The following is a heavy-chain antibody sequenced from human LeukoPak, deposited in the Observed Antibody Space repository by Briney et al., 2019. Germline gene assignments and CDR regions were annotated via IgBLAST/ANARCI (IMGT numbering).Heavy chain of an antibody. Sequence: PSETLSLTCTVSGASISSYYWSWIRQPPGKGLEWLGYIYYSGSTNYNPSRKSRVTISVDTSKNQFSLKLSSVTAVDTAVYYCARVYGSGSHNWFDPWGQGTLVTVSS. D-gene: IGHD3-10*01. J-gene: IGHJ5*02. CDR2: IYYSGST. CDR3: ARVYGSGSHNWFDP. V-gene: IGHV4-59*08. CDR1: GASISSYY.